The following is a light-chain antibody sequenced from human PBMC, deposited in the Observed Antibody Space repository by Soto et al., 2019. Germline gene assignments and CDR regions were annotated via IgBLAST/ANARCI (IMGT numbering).Light chain of an antibody. Sequence: EIVLTQSPGTLSLSPGERATLSCRSSQSVNSNYLAWHQQKPGQAPRLLMYGSSGRATGTPDRFSGSGSGTDFTLTISRLEPEDFAVYYCQQYGSSPSTFGQGTKVDIK. J-gene: IGKJ2*01. CDR3: QQYGSSPST. V-gene: IGKV3-20*01. CDR1: QSVNSNY. CDR2: GSS.